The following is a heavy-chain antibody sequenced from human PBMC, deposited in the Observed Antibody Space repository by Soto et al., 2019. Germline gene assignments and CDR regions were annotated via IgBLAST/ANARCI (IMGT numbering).Heavy chain of an antibody. V-gene: IGHV3-15*07. D-gene: IGHD2-15*01. Sequence: SGGSLRLSCAASGFTISNAWMNWVRQAPGKGLEWVGRIKTNGEGGTTDYAAPVKGRFVISRDDSKNTLYLQMNSLRPDDTAVYYCTSGSVEGVWGQGTTVTVSS. CDR3: TSGSVEGV. CDR2: IKTNGEGGTT. J-gene: IGHJ6*02. CDR1: GFTISNAW.